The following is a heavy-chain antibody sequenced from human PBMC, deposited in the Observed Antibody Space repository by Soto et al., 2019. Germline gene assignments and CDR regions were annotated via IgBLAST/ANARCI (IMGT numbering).Heavy chain of an antibody. CDR2: ISAYNGNT. D-gene: IGHD5-18*01. CDR3: AREGTTAMVNQNYYYGMDV. J-gene: IGHJ6*02. Sequence: ASVKVSCKASGYTFTSYGISWVRQAPGQGLEWMGWISAYNGNTTYAQKLQGRVTMTTDTSTSTAYMELRSLRSGDTAVYYCAREGTTAMVNQNYYYGMDVWGQGTTVTVSS. V-gene: IGHV1-18*04. CDR1: GYTFTSYG.